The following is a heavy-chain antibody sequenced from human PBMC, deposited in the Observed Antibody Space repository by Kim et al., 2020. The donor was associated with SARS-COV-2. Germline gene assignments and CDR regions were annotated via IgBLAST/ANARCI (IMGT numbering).Heavy chain of an antibody. V-gene: IGHV3-11*04. D-gene: IGHD3-10*01. Sequence: YHADTMKGRSTSTRDTAKNALYRKIHSLRAEDTAVYYCARDSGYLAFDIWGQGTMVTVSS. J-gene: IGHJ3*02. CDR3: ARDSGYLAFDI.